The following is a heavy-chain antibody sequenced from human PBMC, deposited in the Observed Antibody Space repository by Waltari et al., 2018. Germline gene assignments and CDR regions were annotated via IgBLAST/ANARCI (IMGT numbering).Heavy chain of an antibody. CDR1: GYSLTCYY. D-gene: IGHD2-2*01. J-gene: IGHJ5*02. V-gene: IGHV1-2*06. CDR2: INPNSGDT. Sequence: QVALVQSGAGVRKPGASVQVSCKASGYSLTCYYMHWVRQAPGLGLEWMGRINPNSGDTNSAPKFQGRVTLTRDTSVNTAFLELRSLTSDDTAVYFCARESAFSTSWYPGFDPWGQGTLVTVAS. CDR3: ARESAFSTSWYPGFDP.